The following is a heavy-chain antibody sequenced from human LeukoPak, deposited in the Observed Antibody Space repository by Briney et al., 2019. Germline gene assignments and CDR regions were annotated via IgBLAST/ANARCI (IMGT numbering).Heavy chain of an antibody. V-gene: IGHV3-21*04. CDR3: AKFQGSRLWFGESRFDY. J-gene: IGHJ4*02. CDR1: GFTFSSYS. D-gene: IGHD3-10*01. Sequence: KPGGSLRLSCAASGFTFSSYSMNWVRQAPGKWLEWVSSISSSSSYIYYADSVKGRFTISRDNAKNSLYLQMNSLRAEDTAVYYCAKFQGSRLWFGESRFDYWGQGTLVTVSS. CDR2: ISSSSSYI.